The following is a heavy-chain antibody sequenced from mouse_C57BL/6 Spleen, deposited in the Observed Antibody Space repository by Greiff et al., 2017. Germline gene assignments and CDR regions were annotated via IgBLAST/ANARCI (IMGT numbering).Heavy chain of an antibody. J-gene: IGHJ3*01. CDR1: GYTFTSYW. D-gene: IGHD2-1*01. CDR3: ARCDGNRGWFAY. Sequence: VQLQQPGAELVKPGASVKMSCKASGYTFTSYWITWVKQRPGQGLEWIGDIYPGSGSTNYNEKFKSKATLTVDTSSSTAYMQLSSLTSEDSAVYYCARCDGNRGWFAYWGQGTLVTVSA. V-gene: IGHV1-55*01. CDR2: IYPGSGST.